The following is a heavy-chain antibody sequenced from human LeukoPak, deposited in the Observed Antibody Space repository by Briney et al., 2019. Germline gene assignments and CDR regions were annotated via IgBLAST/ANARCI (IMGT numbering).Heavy chain of an antibody. J-gene: IGHJ4*02. CDR3: ARRSYYDSSGYYQLGGYYFDY. CDR1: GYSISSGYY. V-gene: IGHV4-38-2*01. Sequence: PSETLSLTCAVSGYSISSGYYWGWIRQPPGKGLEWIGSIYHSGSTYYKSSLKSRVTISVDTSKHQFSLKLSSVTAADTAVYYCARRSYYDSSGYYQLGGYYFDYWGQGTLVTVSS. CDR2: IYHSGST. D-gene: IGHD3-22*01.